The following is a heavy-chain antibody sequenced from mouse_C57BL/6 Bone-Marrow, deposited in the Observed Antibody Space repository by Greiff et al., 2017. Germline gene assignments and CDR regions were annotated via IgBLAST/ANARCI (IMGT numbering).Heavy chain of an antibody. CDR1: GYTFTSYG. CDR3: ASIYPFYAMDY. D-gene: IGHD1-1*01. V-gene: IGHV1-81*01. Sequence: LVESGAELARPGASVKLSCKASGYTFTSYGISWVKQRTGQGLEWIGEIYPRSGNTYYNEKFKGKATLTADKSSSTAYMELRSLTSEDSAVYFCASIYPFYAMDYWGQGTSVTVSS. J-gene: IGHJ4*01. CDR2: IYPRSGNT.